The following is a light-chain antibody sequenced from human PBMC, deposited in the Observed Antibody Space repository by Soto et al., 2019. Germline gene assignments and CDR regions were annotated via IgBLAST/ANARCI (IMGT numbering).Light chain of an antibody. CDR1: KSVSSSY. V-gene: IGKV3-20*01. CDR3: QQYGSSLFT. J-gene: IGKJ3*01. CDR2: GAS. Sequence: EMVLTQSPGTLSLSPGERATISCRASKSVSSSYLAWYQQKPGQAPRLLIYGASSRATGIPDRFSGSGSGTDFTLTISRLEPEDFAVYYCQQYGSSLFTFGHGTKVDIK.